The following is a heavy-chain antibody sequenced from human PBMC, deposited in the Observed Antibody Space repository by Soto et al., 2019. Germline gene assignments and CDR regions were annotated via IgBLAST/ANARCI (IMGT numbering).Heavy chain of an antibody. CDR1: GGTFCSYT. D-gene: IGHD3-9*01. CDR3: ARILDDDIRTGLYY. V-gene: IGHV1-69*02. J-gene: IGHJ4*02. CDR2: IIPILGIA. Sequence: SVKVSCKASGGTFCSYTISWVRQAPGQGLEWMGRIIPILGIANYAQKFQGRVTITADKSTSTAYMELSSLRSEDTAVYYCARILDDDIRTGLYYWGQGTLVTVSS.